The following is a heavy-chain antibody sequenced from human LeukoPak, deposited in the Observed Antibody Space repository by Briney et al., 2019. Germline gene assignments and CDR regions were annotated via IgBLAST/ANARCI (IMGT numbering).Heavy chain of an antibody. D-gene: IGHD6-19*01. CDR1: GYTLTSYD. J-gene: IGHJ4*02. CDR3: ARGLSSGDY. CDR2: INPNSGNT. Sequence: RASVKVSCKASGYTLTSYDINRVRQATGHGLEWMGWINPNSGNTGYAQKFQGRATMTRNTSISTAYMELSSLRSEDTAVYYCARGLSSGDYWGQGTLVTVSS. V-gene: IGHV1-8*01.